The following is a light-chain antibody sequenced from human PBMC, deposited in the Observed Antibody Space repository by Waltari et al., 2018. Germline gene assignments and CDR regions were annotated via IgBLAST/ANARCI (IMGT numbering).Light chain of an antibody. Sequence: DIVMTQSPDSLAMSLGERATINCKSSQSVLYSANNKNYLAWYQQKPGQPPNLLIYWASTRGSGVPDRFSGRGSGTDFTLTISSLQAEDVAVYYCQQYYTTPYTFGQGTKLEIK. CDR2: WAS. CDR1: QSVLYSANNKNY. CDR3: QQYYTTPYT. J-gene: IGKJ2*01. V-gene: IGKV4-1*01.